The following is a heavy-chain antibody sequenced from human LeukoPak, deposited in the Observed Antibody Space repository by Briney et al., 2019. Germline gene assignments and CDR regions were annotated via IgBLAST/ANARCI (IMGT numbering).Heavy chain of an antibody. J-gene: IGHJ4*02. CDR2: IYPGDSGT. CDR3: ARPKVATLVAAVDY. CDR1: GYSFTNYW. V-gene: IGHV5-51*01. Sequence: GESLKISCKGSGYSFTNYWIAWVRQMPGKGLEWMGIIYPGDSGTRYSPSFQGQVTISADKSISTAYLQWSSLKASDTAMYYCARPKVATLVAAVDYWGQGTLVTVSS. D-gene: IGHD2-2*01.